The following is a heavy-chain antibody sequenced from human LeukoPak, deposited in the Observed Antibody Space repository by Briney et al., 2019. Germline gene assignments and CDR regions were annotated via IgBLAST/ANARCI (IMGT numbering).Heavy chain of an antibody. CDR1: GYTFTSYY. D-gene: IGHD6-19*01. CDR3: ARARPSSGWYDY. Sequence: ASVKVSCKASGYTFTSYYMHWVRQAPGQGLEWMGIINPSGGSTSYAQKFQGRVTMTRDTSASTAYMELSSLRSEDTAVYYCARARPSSGWYDYWGQGTLVTVSS. V-gene: IGHV1-46*01. J-gene: IGHJ4*02. CDR2: INPSGGST.